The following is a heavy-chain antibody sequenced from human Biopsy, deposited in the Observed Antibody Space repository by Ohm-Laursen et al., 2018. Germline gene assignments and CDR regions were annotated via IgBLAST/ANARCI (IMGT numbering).Heavy chain of an antibody. V-gene: IGHV3-9*01. CDR3: AKDVRVKVQLDGMDV. CDR2: ISWHSGSR. J-gene: IGHJ6*02. CDR1: GITFDDYA. Sequence: LSLTCAASGITFDDYAMHWVRQAPGKGLEWVSGISWHSGSRGYADSVKGRFTISRDNAKKLLYLQMNSLRAEDTALYYCAKDVRVKVQLDGMDVWGQGTTVTVSS. D-gene: IGHD1-1*01.